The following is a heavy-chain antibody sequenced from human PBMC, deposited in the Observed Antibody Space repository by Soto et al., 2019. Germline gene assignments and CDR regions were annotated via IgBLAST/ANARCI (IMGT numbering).Heavy chain of an antibody. CDR1: AFTFNNYA. V-gene: IGHV3-23*01. CDR2: IGGSGRTT. D-gene: IGHD6-19*01. J-gene: IGHJ4*02. CDR3: AKTITLSPSDDSRGRGALIDH. Sequence: EVQLLESGGGLVQPGGSLSLSCAASAFTFNNYAMSWVRQAPGKGLEWVSGIGGSGRTTYYADSVKGRFTISRDNSNNTLFLQMNSLRAEDTALYYCAKTITLSPSDDSRGRGALIDHWGQGTLVTVSS.